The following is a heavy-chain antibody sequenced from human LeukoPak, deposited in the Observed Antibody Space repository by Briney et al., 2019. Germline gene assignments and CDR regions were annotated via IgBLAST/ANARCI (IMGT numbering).Heavy chain of an antibody. Sequence: PGGSLRLSCAASGFTFSSYAMSWVRQAPGKGLEWVSAISGSGGSTYYADSVKGRFTISRDNSKNTLYLQMNSLRAEDTAVYYCAKDTAYYYDSSGYFNIWGQGTMVTVSS. CDR1: GFTFSSYA. CDR2: ISGSGGST. V-gene: IGHV3-23*01. CDR3: AKDTAYYYDSSGYFNI. D-gene: IGHD3-22*01. J-gene: IGHJ3*02.